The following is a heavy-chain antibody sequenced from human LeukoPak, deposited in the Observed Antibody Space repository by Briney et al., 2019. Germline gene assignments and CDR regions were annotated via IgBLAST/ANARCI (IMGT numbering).Heavy chain of an antibody. CDR2: ISFYNGDT. J-gene: IGHJ6*02. V-gene: IGHV1-18*01. CDR1: GLSLTHDG. Sequence: ASVTVSCKASGLSLTHDGISWVRQAPGQGLVWMGWISFYNGDTLYAQNFQGGLTVTTDTSTSTAYMELTSLTSDDTAVYYCATDPGEIVPAAKGPRGDYCYGMDVWGQGTTVTVSS. D-gene: IGHD2-2*01. CDR3: ATDPGEIVPAAKGPRGDYCYGMDV.